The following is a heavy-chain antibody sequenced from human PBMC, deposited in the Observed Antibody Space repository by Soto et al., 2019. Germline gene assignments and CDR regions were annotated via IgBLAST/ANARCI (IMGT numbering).Heavy chain of an antibody. V-gene: IGHV1-69*12. CDR2: IIPIFGTA. Sequence: QVQLVQSGAEVKKPGSSVKVSCKASGGTVGSYAISWVRQAPGQGLEWMGGIIPIFGTANYAQKFQGRVTITADESTSTAYMELSSLRSEDTAVYYCARDYDFWSGYGPNGMDVWGQGTTVTVSS. J-gene: IGHJ6*02. D-gene: IGHD3-3*01. CDR1: GGTVGSYA. CDR3: ARDYDFWSGYGPNGMDV.